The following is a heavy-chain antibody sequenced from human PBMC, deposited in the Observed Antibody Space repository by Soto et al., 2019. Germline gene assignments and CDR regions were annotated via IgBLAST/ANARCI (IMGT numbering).Heavy chain of an antibody. V-gene: IGHV3-7*03. D-gene: IGHD2-2*01. CDR2: IKQDGSEK. CDR3: ARHCSSTSCYREDYFDY. Sequence: PVGSLRLSCAASGFTFSSYWMSWVRQAPGKGLEWVANIKQDGSEKYYVDSVKGRFAISRDNAKNSLYLQMNSLRAEDTAVYYCARHCSSTSCYREDYFDYWGQGTLVTVPS. CDR1: GFTFSSYW. J-gene: IGHJ4*02.